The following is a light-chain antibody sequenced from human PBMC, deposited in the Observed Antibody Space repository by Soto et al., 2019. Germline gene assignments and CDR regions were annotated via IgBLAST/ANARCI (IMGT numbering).Light chain of an antibody. J-gene: IGKJ2*01. CDR2: NAS. V-gene: IGKV1-5*03. Sequence: DIELTQSPSTLSVSLGDRVTITCRASQSISSWLACYQHNPGKAPTRLIYNASTLESRVPSRFSGSGSGTEFTLTISSLQPDDFATFYCQQYNSYPFTFGQGTKLEIK. CDR1: QSISSW. CDR3: QQYNSYPFT.